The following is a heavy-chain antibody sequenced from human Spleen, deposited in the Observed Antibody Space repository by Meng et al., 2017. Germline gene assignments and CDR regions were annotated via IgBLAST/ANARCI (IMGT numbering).Heavy chain of an antibody. D-gene: IGHD3-10*01. CDR3: ARDQGEEMEVDY. CDR1: GGIFRNLW. CDR2: MWYHAKNK. J-gene: IGHJ4*02. Sequence: GESLKISCVASGGIFRNLWMTWVRQAPGKGLGWVPLMWYHAKNKEFADSVKGRLTISRDNAKNSLYLQMNSLRAEDTAVYYCARDQGEEMEVDYWGQGTLVTVSS. V-gene: IGHV3-33*08.